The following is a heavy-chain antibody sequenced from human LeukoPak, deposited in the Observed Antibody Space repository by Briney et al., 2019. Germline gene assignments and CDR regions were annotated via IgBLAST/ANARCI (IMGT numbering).Heavy chain of an antibody. Sequence: ASVKVSCKVSGYTLTELSVHWVRQAPGKGLEWMGGFDPEDGETIYAQKFQGRVTMTEDTSTDTAYMELSSLRSEDTAVYYCATDLPYDYVWGSYPYWGQGTLVTVSS. CDR1: GYTLTELS. CDR3: ATDLPYDYVWGSYPY. CDR2: FDPEDGET. J-gene: IGHJ4*02. D-gene: IGHD3-16*02. V-gene: IGHV1-24*01.